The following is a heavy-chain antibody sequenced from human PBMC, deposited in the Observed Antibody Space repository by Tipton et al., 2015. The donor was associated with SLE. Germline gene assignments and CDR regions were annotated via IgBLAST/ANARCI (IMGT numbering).Heavy chain of an antibody. D-gene: IGHD3-3*01. CDR1: GGSISSHY. CDR3: ARVAYDFWSGYSYYFDY. J-gene: IGHJ4*02. V-gene: IGHV4-59*11. Sequence: TLSLTCTVSGGSISSHYWSWIRQPPGKGLVWIGYIYYSGSTNYNPSLKSRVTISVDTSKNQFSLKLSSVTAADTAVYYCARVAYDFWSGYSYYFDYWGQGTLVTVSS. CDR2: IYYSGST.